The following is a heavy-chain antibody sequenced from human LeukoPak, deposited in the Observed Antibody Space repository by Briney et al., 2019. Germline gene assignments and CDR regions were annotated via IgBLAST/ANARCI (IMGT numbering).Heavy chain of an antibody. CDR1: GFTFSSYW. CDR3: VRAGLGFDY. Sequence: GRSLRLSCAASGFTFSSYWMHWVRQAPGKGLVWVSRISSDGSSTRYADSVKGRFTISRDNAKNTLYLQMNSLRAEDTAVYYCVRAGLGFDYWGQGTLVTVSS. CDR2: ISSDGSST. J-gene: IGHJ4*02. D-gene: IGHD3/OR15-3a*01. V-gene: IGHV3-74*01.